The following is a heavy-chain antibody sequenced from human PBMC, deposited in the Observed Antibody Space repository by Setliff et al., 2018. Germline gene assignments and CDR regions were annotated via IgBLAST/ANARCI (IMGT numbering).Heavy chain of an antibody. J-gene: IGHJ3*02. CDR3: AKDSSGRDAFDI. Sequence: PGGSLRLSCAASGFTFSSYAMNWVCQAPGKGLEWVSFISGGGSRTYYADSVKGRFTISRDNSKNTLYLQMNSLSAEDTAVYYCAKDSSGRDAFDIWGQGTMVTVSS. CDR1: GFTFSSYA. V-gene: IGHV3-23*01. CDR2: ISGGGSRT. D-gene: IGHD3-10*01.